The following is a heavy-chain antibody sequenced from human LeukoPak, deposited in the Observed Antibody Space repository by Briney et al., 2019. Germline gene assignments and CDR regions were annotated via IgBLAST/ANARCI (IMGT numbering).Heavy chain of an antibody. D-gene: IGHD3-22*01. CDR2: IYSGGIT. J-gene: IGHJ4*02. CDR1: GFTVSSNY. CDR3: ARGDSSGYYYHFDY. V-gene: IGHV3-53*01. Sequence: GGSLRLSCAATGFTVSSNYMSWVRQAPGKGLEWVSVIYSGGITYYADSVKGRFTISRDNSKNTLYLQMNSLRAEDTAVYYCARGDSSGYYYHFDYWGQGTLVTVSS.